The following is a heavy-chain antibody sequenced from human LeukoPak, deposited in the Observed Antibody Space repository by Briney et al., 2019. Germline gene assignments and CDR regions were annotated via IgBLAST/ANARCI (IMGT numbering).Heavy chain of an antibody. CDR1: GFTFSSYS. V-gene: IGHV3-23*01. CDR3: AKATFASSWNLYFDY. J-gene: IGHJ4*02. CDR2: ISGSGDST. D-gene: IGHD6-13*01. Sequence: GGSLRLSCAASGFTFSSYSMTWVRQAPGKGLEWVSVISGSGDSTYYADSVKGRFTISRDNSKSTLYLQMNSLRAEDTAVYYCAKATFASSWNLYFDYWGQGTLVTVSS.